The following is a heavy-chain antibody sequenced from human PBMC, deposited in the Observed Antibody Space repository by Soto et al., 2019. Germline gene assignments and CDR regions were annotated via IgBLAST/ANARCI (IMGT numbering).Heavy chain of an antibody. CDR1: GFTFSSSA. D-gene: IGHD2-21*02. CDR2: VGGSGGTT. Sequence: EVQLLESGGGLVQPGGSLRLSCAASGFTFSSSAMSWVRQAPGMGLEWVSGVGGSGGTTYSADSVKGRFIISRDNSKNTLYLQMTGLRAEDTAVYYCAKNCGGDCYTNFDFWGQGTLVTVSS. J-gene: IGHJ4*02. CDR3: AKNCGGDCYTNFDF. V-gene: IGHV3-23*01.